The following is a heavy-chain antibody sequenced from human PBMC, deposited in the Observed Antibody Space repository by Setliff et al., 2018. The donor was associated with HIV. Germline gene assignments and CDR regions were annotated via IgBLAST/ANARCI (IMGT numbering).Heavy chain of an antibody. CDR1: GFTFSDYY. J-gene: IGHJ4*02. V-gene: IGHV3-11*04. D-gene: IGHD2-21*02. Sequence: GGSLRLSCTASGFTFSDYYMSWIRQSPGKGLEWISYISSSGTTIYYADSVKGRFTISRDNAKNSLYLEMNSLRAEETAVYYCARGTGPSGCAGDCYHDWGQGTLVTVSS. CDR2: ISSSGTTI. CDR3: ARGTGPSGCAGDCYHD.